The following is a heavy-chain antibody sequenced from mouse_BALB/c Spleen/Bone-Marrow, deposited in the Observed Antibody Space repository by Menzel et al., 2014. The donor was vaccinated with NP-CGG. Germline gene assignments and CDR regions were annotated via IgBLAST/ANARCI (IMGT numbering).Heavy chain of an antibody. J-gene: IGHJ3*01. V-gene: IGHV14-3*02. CDR2: IDPANGDI. CDR1: GFNIKDTY. Sequence: VQLQQSGAELVKPGASVKLSCTASGFNIKDTYMHWVKQRPEQGLECIGRIDPANGDIIYDPKFQGKATITADTSSNTAYLQLSSLTSEDTAVYYCARGGNYGWFAYWGQGTLVTVSA. CDR3: ARGGNYGWFAY. D-gene: IGHD2-1*01.